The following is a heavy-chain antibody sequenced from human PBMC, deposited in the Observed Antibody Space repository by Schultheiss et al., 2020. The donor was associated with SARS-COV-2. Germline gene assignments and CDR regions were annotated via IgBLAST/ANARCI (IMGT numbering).Heavy chain of an antibody. V-gene: IGHV4-34*01. CDR1: GGSFSGYY. CDR2: INHSGST. J-gene: IGHJ4*02. D-gene: IGHD1-7*01. CDR3: ARAGSITGTTSLFDY. Sequence: SETLSLTCAVYGGSFSGYYWSWIRQPPGKGLEWIGEINHSGSTNYNPSLKSRVTISVDTSKNQFSLKLSSVTAADTAVYYCARAGSITGTTSLFDYWGQGTLVTVS.